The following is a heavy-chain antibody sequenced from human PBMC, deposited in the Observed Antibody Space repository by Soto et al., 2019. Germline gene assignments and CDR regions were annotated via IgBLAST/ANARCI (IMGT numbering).Heavy chain of an antibody. CDR2: ISYDGSNK. Sequence: QVQLVESGGGVVQPGRSLRLSCAASGFTFSSYGMHWVRQAPGKGLEWVAVISYDGSNKYYADSVKGRFTISRDNSKNTLDLQMNSLRAEDTAVYYCAKDASIAAAGCDYWGQGTLVTVSS. D-gene: IGHD6-13*01. V-gene: IGHV3-30*18. CDR3: AKDASIAAAGCDY. J-gene: IGHJ4*02. CDR1: GFTFSSYG.